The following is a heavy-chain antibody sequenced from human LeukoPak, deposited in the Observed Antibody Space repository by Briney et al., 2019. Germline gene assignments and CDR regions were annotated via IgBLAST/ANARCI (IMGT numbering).Heavy chain of an antibody. CDR3: AKGFNGDYGFDY. D-gene: IGHD4-17*01. Sequence: GGSLRLSCAASGFTFSSNAMSWVRQAPGKGLEWVSGISGSGGSTDDADSVKGRFIISRDNSKNTLYLHMKSLRAEDTAVYYCAKGFNGDYGFDYWGQGTLVIVSS. CDR2: ISGSGGST. CDR1: GFTFSSNA. V-gene: IGHV3-23*01. J-gene: IGHJ4*02.